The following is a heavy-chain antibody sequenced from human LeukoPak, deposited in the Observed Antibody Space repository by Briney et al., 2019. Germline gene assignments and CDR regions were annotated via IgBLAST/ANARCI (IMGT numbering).Heavy chain of an antibody. Sequence: ASVKVSCKASGYTFTGYYMHWVRQAPGQGLEWMGWISAYSGTTSYAQKLQGRVTMTTDTSTSTAYMDLRSLRSDDTAVYYCARWEVTGGSRHDAFDIWGQGTMVTVSS. J-gene: IGHJ3*02. V-gene: IGHV1-18*04. D-gene: IGHD2-15*01. CDR1: GYTFTGYY. CDR3: ARWEVTGGSRHDAFDI. CDR2: ISAYSGTT.